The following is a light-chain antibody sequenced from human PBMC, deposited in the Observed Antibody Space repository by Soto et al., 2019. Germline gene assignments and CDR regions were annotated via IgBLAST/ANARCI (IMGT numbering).Light chain of an antibody. V-gene: IGKV1-9*01. J-gene: IGKJ4*01. CDR3: PQPKIHPLR. CDR2: AAS. Sequence: QITNSPSSLSASVGDRVTITCRASHSISSYLALYQQKPGKAPKLLIYAASSLQSGVPSRFSGSGSGTEFTLTISSLQPEDFATYYCPQPKIHPLRFGGGTKLDIK. CDR1: HSISSY.